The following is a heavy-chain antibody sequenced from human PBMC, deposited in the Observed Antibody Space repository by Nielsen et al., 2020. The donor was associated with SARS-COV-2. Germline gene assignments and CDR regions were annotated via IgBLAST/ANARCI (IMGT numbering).Heavy chain of an antibody. J-gene: IGHJ5*02. Sequence: SETLSLTCTVSGGSISSYYGSWIRQPPGKGLEWMGDIYYSGSTNYNPSLKSRVTISVDTSKNQFSLKLSSVTAADTAVYYCARHHSSGWYMRWFDPWGQGTLVTVSS. CDR2: IYYSGST. V-gene: IGHV4-59*08. CDR3: ARHHSSGWYMRWFDP. CDR1: GGSISSYY. D-gene: IGHD6-19*01.